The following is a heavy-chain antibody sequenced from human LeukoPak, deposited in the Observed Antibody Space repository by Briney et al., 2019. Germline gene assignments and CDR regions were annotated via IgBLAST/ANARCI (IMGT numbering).Heavy chain of an antibody. D-gene: IGHD6-13*01. CDR3: ARVGQQLVRDYFDY. Sequence: GGSLRLSCSASGFTFSSYSMNWVRQAPGKGLEWVSSISSSSSYIYYADSVKGRFTISRDNAKNSLYLQMNSLRAEDTAVYYCARVGQQLVRDYFDYWGQGTLVTVSS. CDR1: GFTFSSYS. CDR2: ISSSSSYI. J-gene: IGHJ4*02. V-gene: IGHV3-21*01.